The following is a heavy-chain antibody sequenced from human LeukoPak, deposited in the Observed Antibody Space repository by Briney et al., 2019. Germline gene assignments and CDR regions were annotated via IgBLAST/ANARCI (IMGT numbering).Heavy chain of an antibody. CDR1: GGSISSGDYY. J-gene: IGHJ6*02. V-gene: IGHV4-30-4*01. Sequence: SETLSLTCTVSGGSISSGDYYWTWIRQPPGKGLEWIGYIYYSGSIYYNPSLKSRVTISVDTSKNQFSLKLSSVIAADTAVYYCARGRALGAERFRPVLRFLEGYGMDVWGQGTTVTVSS. CDR2: IYYSGSI. CDR3: ARGRALGAERFRPVLRFLEGYGMDV. D-gene: IGHD3-3*01.